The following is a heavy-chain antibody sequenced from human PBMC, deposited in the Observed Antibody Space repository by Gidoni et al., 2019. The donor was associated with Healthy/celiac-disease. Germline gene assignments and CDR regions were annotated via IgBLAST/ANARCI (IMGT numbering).Heavy chain of an antibody. V-gene: IGHV3-11*01. CDR2: IGSSGSTI. Sequence: QVQLVESGGGLVKPGGSLRLPCSASGFPSSGSYMSWIRQAPGKGLEWVSYIGSSGSTIYYADAVKGRFTISRDNAKNSLYLQMNSLRAEDTAVYYCARDVCSSTSCYPVYGMDVWGQGTTVTVSS. CDR3: ARDVCSSTSCYPVYGMDV. J-gene: IGHJ6*02. CDR1: GFPSSGSY. D-gene: IGHD2-2*01.